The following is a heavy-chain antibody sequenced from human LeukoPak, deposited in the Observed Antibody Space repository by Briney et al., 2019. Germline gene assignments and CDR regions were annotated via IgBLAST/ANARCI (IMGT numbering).Heavy chain of an antibody. D-gene: IGHD2-15*01. CDR3: AKDGDQFRGYPDA. CDR1: AFTFSNYA. CDR2: IWHDGSVE. Sequence: GGSLRLSCAASAFTFSNYAMNWVRQAQGPGMEWVAMIWHDGSVEEYADSVKGRFTISRDNSQNTLYLQMNSLRDDDTAVYYCAKDGDQFRGYPDACGKGTTVTVSS. V-gene: IGHV3-33*06. J-gene: IGHJ6*04.